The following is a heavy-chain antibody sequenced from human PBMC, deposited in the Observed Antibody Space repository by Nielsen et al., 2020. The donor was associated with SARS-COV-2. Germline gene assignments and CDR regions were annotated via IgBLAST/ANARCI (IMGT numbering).Heavy chain of an antibody. Sequence: SVKVSCKASGYTFTGYYMHWVRQAPGQGLEWMGGIIPIFGTANYAQKFQGRVTITADESTSTAYMELSSLRSEDTAVYYCARARGWIFGVLGDVWGQGTTVTVSS. V-gene: IGHV1-69*13. CDR1: GYTFTGYY. CDR3: ARARGWIFGVLGDV. D-gene: IGHD3-3*01. J-gene: IGHJ6*02. CDR2: IIPIFGTA.